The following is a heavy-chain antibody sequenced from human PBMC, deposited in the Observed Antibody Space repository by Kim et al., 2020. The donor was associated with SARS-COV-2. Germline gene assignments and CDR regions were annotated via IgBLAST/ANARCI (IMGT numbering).Heavy chain of an antibody. CDR2: ISYDGSNK. Sequence: GGSLRLSCAASGFTFSSYAMHWVRQAPGKGLEWVALISYDGSNKYYADSVKGRFTISRDNSKNTLYLQMNSLRAEDTAVYYCARDLQLWFPATGLSDYWGQGTLVTVSS. CDR1: GFTFSSYA. V-gene: IGHV3-30*04. CDR3: ARDLQLWFPATGLSDY. D-gene: IGHD5-18*01. J-gene: IGHJ4*02.